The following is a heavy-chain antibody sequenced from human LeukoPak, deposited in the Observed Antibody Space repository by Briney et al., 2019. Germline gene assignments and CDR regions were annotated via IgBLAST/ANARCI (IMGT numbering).Heavy chain of an antibody. CDR2: ISSSSSYI. V-gene: IGHV3-11*03. CDR3: ARSGQQLAGLGYFDY. D-gene: IGHD6-13*01. CDR1: GFAFSDYF. J-gene: IGHJ4*02. Sequence: GSLSLSCAASGFAFSDYFMAWIRQAPGKGLEWVSYISSSSSYISYADSVKGRFTISRDNSKKSLDLQMNSLRVDDTAVYYCARSGQQLAGLGYFDYWGQGTLVTVSS.